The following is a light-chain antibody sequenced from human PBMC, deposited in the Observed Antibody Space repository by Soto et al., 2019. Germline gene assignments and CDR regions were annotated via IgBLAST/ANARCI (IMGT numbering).Light chain of an antibody. V-gene: IGLV2-14*01. CDR2: DVS. J-gene: IGLJ1*01. CDR3: DSYTSSSSYA. Sequence: QSVLTPPASVSGSPGQSITISCTGTGSDVGAYRYVSWYQQHPGQAPKLIIYDVSNRPSGVSDRFSGSKSGNTASLTISGLQSEDEADYYCDSYTSSSSYAFGTGTKV. CDR1: GSDVGAYRY.